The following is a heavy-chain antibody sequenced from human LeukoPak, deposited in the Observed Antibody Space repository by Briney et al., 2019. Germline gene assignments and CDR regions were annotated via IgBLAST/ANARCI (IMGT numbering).Heavy chain of an antibody. Sequence: SQTLSLTCTVSGDSISSDSYSWSWIRQPAGKGLEWIGRIYTSGSTNYNPSLKSRVTISVDTSKNQLSLKLSSVTAADTAVYYCARLYYYDSSEDNWGQGTLVTVSS. J-gene: IGHJ4*02. CDR1: GDSISSDSYS. CDR3: ARLYYYDSSEDN. V-gene: IGHV4-61*02. D-gene: IGHD3-22*01. CDR2: IYTSGST.